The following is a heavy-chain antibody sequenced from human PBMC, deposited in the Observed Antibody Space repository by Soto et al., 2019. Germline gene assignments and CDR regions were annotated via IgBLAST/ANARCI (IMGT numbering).Heavy chain of an antibody. CDR1: GFTFSSYA. CDR3: VRYIAVAGYFDY. V-gene: IGHV3-30-3*01. D-gene: IGHD6-19*01. CDR2: ISYDGSNK. Sequence: ESVGGVVQPGRSLRLSCAASGFTFSSYAMHWVRQAPGKGLEWVAVISYDGSNKYYADSVKGRFTISRDNSKNTLYLQMNSLRAEDTAVYYCVRYIAVAGYFDYWGQGTLVTVSS. J-gene: IGHJ4*02.